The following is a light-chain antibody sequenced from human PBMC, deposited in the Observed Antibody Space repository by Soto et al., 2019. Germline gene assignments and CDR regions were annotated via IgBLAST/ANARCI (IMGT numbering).Light chain of an antibody. CDR1: QSVSSN. V-gene: IGKV3-15*01. CDR3: QQYNDWPHT. J-gene: IGKJ1*01. Sequence: EIVMTQSPATLSVSPGERATLSCRASQSVSSNLAWYQQKPGQAPRLLIYGASTRATGIPARFSGSGSGTEFTLTISSLQSEDVSVYYCQQYNDWPHTFGRGTKVEIK. CDR2: GAS.